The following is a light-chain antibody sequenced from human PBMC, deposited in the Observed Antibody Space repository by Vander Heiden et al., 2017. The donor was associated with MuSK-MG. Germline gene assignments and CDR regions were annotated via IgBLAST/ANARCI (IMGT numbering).Light chain of an antibody. Sequence: DVVMTQSAISLPVTLGQPASGSCRSSQTPLYSDANMYLSSFHFSPGQSPRRLIYNLSTRVFGVLDRVSDSRSGTDFTLIISRVDAQHLVVYYSCLSAHWPHTFGQGTKMVI. CDR2: NLS. CDR1: QTPLYSDANMY. J-gene: IGKJ2*01. V-gene: IGKV2-30*01. CDR3: CLSAHWPHT.